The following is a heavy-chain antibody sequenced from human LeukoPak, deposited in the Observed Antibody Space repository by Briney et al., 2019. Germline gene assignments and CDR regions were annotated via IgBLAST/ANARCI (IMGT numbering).Heavy chain of an antibody. D-gene: IGHD6-19*01. CDR2: IKQDGSEK. Sequence: PGGSLRLSCAASGFTFSSYWMSWVRQAPGKGLEWVANIKQDGSEKYYVDSVKGRFTISRDNAKNSLYLQMNSLRAEDTAVYYCARKYSSGWSTNDYWGQGTLVTVSS. CDR1: GFTFSSYW. J-gene: IGHJ4*02. CDR3: ARKYSSGWSTNDY. V-gene: IGHV3-7*03.